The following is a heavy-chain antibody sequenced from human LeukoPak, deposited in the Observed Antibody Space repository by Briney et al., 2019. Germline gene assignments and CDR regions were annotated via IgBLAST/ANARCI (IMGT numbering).Heavy chain of an antibody. V-gene: IGHV1-18*01. D-gene: IGHD3-22*01. CDR1: GYTFTSYG. CDR3: AIYYYDSSGYYFNY. J-gene: IGHJ4*02. Sequence: ASVKVSCKASGYTFTSYGISWVRQAPGQGLEWMGWISAYNGNTNYAQKLQGRVTMTTDTSTSTAYMELRSLRSDDTAVYYCAIYYYDSSGYYFNYWGQGTLVTVSS. CDR2: ISAYNGNT.